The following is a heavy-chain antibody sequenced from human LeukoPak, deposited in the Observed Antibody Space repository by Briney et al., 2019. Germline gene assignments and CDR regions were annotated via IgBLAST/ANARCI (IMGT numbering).Heavy chain of an antibody. CDR1: GGSISSYY. V-gene: IGHV4-59*08. Sequence: PSETLSLTCTVSGGSISSYYWSWIRQPPGKGLEWIGYIYYSASTNYNPSLKSRVTISVDTSKNQFSLKLSSATAADTAVYYCARHGSGWSPFDYWGQGTLVTVSS. J-gene: IGHJ4*02. CDR3: ARHGSGWSPFDY. D-gene: IGHD6-19*01. CDR2: IYYSAST.